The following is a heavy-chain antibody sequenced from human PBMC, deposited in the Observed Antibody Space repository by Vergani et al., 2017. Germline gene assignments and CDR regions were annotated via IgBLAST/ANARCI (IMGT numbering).Heavy chain of an antibody. V-gene: IGHV2-70*01. Sequence: QVTLRESGPALVKPTQTPTLTCTFSGFSLNTTGMCVNWIRQPPGKALEWLALIDWDDDKYYSASLETRLTISKDTSKNQVVLTMTNMDPVDTATYYCARIGDYYGSGSFDYWGQGTLVTVSS. CDR1: GFSLNTTGMC. J-gene: IGHJ4*02. CDR3: ARIGDYYGSGSFDY. CDR2: IDWDDDK. D-gene: IGHD3-10*01.